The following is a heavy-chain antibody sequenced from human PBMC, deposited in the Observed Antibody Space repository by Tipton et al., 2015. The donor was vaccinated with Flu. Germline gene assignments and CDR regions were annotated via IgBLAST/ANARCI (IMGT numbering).Heavy chain of an antibody. J-gene: IGHJ6*03. CDR3: ARDRSPGLERLDYYYMDV. V-gene: IGHV1-69*01. D-gene: IGHD3-10*01. CDR2: VNPFFGPP. CDR1: GGTFDTYS. Sequence: QSGAEVKKPGSSVKVSCQASGGTFDTYSITWVRQAPGQGLEWMGGVNPFFGPPQYAQKFQDRLTIDADDSTSTAYMELSGLRSDDTAVYYCARDRSPGLERLDYYYMDVWGTGTTVTVSS.